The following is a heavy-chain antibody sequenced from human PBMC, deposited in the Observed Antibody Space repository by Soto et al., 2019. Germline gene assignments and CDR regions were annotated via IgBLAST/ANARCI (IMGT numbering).Heavy chain of an antibody. Sequence: QVQLVQSGAEVKKPGASVKVSCKASGYTFTSYGISWVRQAPGQGLEWMGWISAYNGNTNYAQQLQGSGILTTDTTTSKAYMEMGSLRSDDPAVYYCARHNELSESYGPGPRYNWFDPWGQGTLVTVSS. CDR1: GYTFTSYG. V-gene: IGHV1-18*01. CDR3: ARHNELSESYGPGPRYNWFDP. CDR2: ISAYNGNT. D-gene: IGHD1-26*01. J-gene: IGHJ5*02.